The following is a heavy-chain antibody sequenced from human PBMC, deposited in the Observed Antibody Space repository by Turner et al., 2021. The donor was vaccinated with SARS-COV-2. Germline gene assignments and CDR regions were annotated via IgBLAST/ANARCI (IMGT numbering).Heavy chain of an antibody. CDR3: ARDGGYSGYAYFDY. CDR1: GFTFSSYG. V-gene: IGHV3-33*08. D-gene: IGHD5-12*01. CDR2: LWYDGNNK. Sequence: QVQLLASGGAVVRAGMCLRRSCAASGFTFSSYGMHWVRQGPGMGWDWVAVLWYDGNNKYYADSVKGRFTISSDNSKNTLYLQMNSLRAEDTAVYYCARDGGYSGYAYFDYWGQGTMVTVSS. J-gene: IGHJ4*02.